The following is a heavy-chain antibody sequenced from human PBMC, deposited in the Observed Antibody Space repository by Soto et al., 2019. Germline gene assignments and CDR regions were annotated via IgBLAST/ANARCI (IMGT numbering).Heavy chain of an antibody. J-gene: IGHJ6*02. CDR1: GGSISSYY. CDR3: ARVGKIGVVTGEVYYYYGVDV. V-gene: IGHV4-59*01. Sequence: SETLSLTCTVSGGSISSYYWSWIRQSPGKGLEWIGYIYYSGSATYNPSLKSRVTMSVDTSKNQFSLRLSSVTAADTAVYYCARVGKIGVVTGEVYYYYGVDVWGQGTTVTVS. D-gene: IGHD2-2*01. CDR2: IYYSGSA.